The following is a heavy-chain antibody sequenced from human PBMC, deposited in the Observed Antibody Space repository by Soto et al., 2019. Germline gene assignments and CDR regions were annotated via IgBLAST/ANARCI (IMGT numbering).Heavy chain of an antibody. V-gene: IGHV1-69*12. D-gene: IGHD3-16*01. CDR2: IIPIFGTA. J-gene: IGHJ6*02. CDR3: ARHLGGNHYYCGMDV. CDR1: GGTFSSYA. Sequence: QVQLVQSGAEVKKPGSSVKVSCKASGGTFSSYAISWVRQAPGQGLEWMGGIIPIFGTADYAQKFQGRVTITADDFASTADMGRSSRRSEDTAVYYCARHLGGNHYYCGMDVWGQGTTVTVSS.